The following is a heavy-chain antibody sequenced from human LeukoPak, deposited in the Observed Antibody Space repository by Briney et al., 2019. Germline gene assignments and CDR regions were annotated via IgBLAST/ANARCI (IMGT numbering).Heavy chain of an antibody. CDR3: AGEVDLPVDSDGFDL. D-gene: IGHD2-2*01. CDR2: IRHSGRA. CDR1: GGSITSANYF. Sequence: SQTLSLTCSVSGGSITSANYFWSWIRQLPGEGLEWIAYIRHSGRAWYNPSLKSRAAISVDTSKNQFSLTLTSVTAADTAVYYCAGEVDLPVDSDGFDLWGQGTMVTVSS. J-gene: IGHJ3*01. V-gene: IGHV4-30-4*08.